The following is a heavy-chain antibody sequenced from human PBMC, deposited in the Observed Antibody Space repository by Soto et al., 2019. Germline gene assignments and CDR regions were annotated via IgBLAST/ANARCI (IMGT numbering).Heavy chain of an antibody. V-gene: IGHV1-46*01. Sequence: ASVKVSCKASGYTFTSYYMHWVRQAPGQGLEWMGIINPSGGSTSYAQKFQGRVTMTRDTSTSTVYMELSSLRSEDTAVYYCARAPWYYYDSSDYFDYWGQGTLVTVYS. CDR2: INPSGGST. CDR3: ARAPWYYYDSSDYFDY. D-gene: IGHD3-22*01. CDR1: GYTFTSYY. J-gene: IGHJ4*02.